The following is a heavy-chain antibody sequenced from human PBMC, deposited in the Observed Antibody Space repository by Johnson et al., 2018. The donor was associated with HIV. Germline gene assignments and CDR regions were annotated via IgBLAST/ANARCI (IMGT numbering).Heavy chain of an antibody. D-gene: IGHD1-20*01. J-gene: IGHJ3*02. CDR2: IYSGGST. V-gene: IGHV3-66*01. CDR1: GFTFDDYG. CDR3: TRGIPNLPITGTRGFDI. Sequence: EVQLVESGGGVVRPGGSLRLSCAASGFTFDDYGMSWVLQAPGKGLEWVSVIYSGGSTYYADSVKGRFTISRDNSKNTLYLQMNSLRAEDTAVYYCTRGIPNLPITGTRGFDIWGQGTMVTVSS.